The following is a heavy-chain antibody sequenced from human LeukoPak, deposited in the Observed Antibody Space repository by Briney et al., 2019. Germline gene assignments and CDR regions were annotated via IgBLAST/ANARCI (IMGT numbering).Heavy chain of an antibody. J-gene: IGHJ4*02. V-gene: IGHV4-34*01. CDR1: GGSFSGYY. Sequence: SETLSLTCAVYGGSFSGYYWSWIRQPPGKGLEWIGEINHSGSTNYNPSLKSRVTISVDTSKNQFSLKLSSVTAADTAVYYCARGPYYYGNWGQGTLVTVSS. CDR3: ARGPYYYGN. D-gene: IGHD3-10*01. CDR2: INHSGST.